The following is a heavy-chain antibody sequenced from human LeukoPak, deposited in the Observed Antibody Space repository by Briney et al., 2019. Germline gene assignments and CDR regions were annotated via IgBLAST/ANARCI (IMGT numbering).Heavy chain of an antibody. CDR2: IRGKAYGGTT. J-gene: IGHJ4*02. Sequence: GGCLRLSCTASGFTFSDYAISWVRQAPGKGLEWVGFIRGKAYGGTTEYAAPVEGRFTISRDDSKTIAYLQMNSLKTEDTAVYYCTSAQWLVDSSYWGQGTRLTVSS. D-gene: IGHD6-19*01. V-gene: IGHV3-49*04. CDR3: TSAQWLVDSSY. CDR1: GFTFSDYA.